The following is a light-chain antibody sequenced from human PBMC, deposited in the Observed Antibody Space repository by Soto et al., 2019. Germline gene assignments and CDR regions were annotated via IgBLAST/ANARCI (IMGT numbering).Light chain of an antibody. CDR3: QQYGSSPKT. Sequence: TQSPATLSVSPGERATLSCRASRSISSNLAWYKEKPGQAPRLLIYGASSRATGIPDRFSGSGSGTDFTLTISRLEPEDFAVYYCQQYGSSPKTFGQGPRW. V-gene: IGKV3-20*01. J-gene: IGKJ1*01. CDR1: RSISSN. CDR2: GAS.